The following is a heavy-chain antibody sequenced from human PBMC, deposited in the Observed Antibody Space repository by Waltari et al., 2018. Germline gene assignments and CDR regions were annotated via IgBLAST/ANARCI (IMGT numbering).Heavy chain of an antibody. CDR1: GYTFTSYD. J-gene: IGHJ6*02. V-gene: IGHV1-8*01. Sequence: QVQLVQSGAEVKKPGASVKVSCKASGYTFTSYDINWVRQATGQGLEWMGWMNPNSGNTGYGQKFQGKVTMTRNTSISAADMELSSLRSEDTDVYDCARFGNRHDDYDYGMDVWGQGTTVTVCS. CDR2: MNPNSGNT. CDR3: ARFGNRHDDYDYGMDV. D-gene: IGHD3-16*01.